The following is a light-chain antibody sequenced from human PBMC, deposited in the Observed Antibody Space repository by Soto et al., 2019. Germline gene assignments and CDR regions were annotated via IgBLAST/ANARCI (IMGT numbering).Light chain of an antibody. V-gene: IGKV3D-15*01. Sequence: EVVLTHTPAAQPLSPGDRGTLSCRASQSVSSYSAWYQHKPGQAPRLLIYDASNRATGIPARFSGSGSGTEFTLTIGRLQSEDFAVYYCLQYDDWPVAIGRGTRLEIK. CDR3: LQYDDWPVA. CDR2: DAS. CDR1: QSVSSY. J-gene: IGKJ5*01.